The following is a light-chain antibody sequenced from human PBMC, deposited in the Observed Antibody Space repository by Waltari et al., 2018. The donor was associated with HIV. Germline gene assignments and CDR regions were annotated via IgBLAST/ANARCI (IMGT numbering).Light chain of an antibody. Sequence: QSVLTQPPSASGTPGQRVTIPCSGSSSNIRSNTVSWYPQLPGTAPKLLIYSNDQRPSGVPDRFSGSKSGTSASLAISGLQSEDEADYYCAAWDDSLNGWVFGGGTKLTVL. V-gene: IGLV1-44*01. CDR1: SSNIRSNT. J-gene: IGLJ3*02. CDR2: SND. CDR3: AAWDDSLNGWV.